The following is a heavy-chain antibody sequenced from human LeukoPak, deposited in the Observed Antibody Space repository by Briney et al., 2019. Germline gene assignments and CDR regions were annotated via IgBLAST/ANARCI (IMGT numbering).Heavy chain of an antibody. CDR3: ARIHIAVAGITDY. D-gene: IGHD6-19*01. CDR2: ISSTSTYI. J-gene: IGHJ4*02. V-gene: IGHV3-21*01. CDR1: GFTFSSYS. Sequence: GGSLRLSCAASGFTFSSYSMNWVRQAPGKGLEWVSSISSTSTYIYYADSVKGRFTISRDNAKNSLYLQVSSLRAEDTAVYYCARIHIAVAGITDYWGQGTLVTVSS.